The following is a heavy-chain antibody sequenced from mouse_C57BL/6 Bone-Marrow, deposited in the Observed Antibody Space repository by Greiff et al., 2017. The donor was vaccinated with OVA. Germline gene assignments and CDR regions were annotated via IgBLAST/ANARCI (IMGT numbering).Heavy chain of an antibody. V-gene: IGHV6-6*01. CDR2: IRNKANNHAT. CDR1: GFTFSDAW. Sequence: EVQGVESGGGLVQPGGSMKLSCAASGFTFSDAWMDWVRQSPEKGLEWVAEIRNKANNHATYYAESVKGRFTISRDDSKSSVYLQMNSLRAEDTGIYYCTRLDGYYRHWYFDVWGTGTTVTVSS. D-gene: IGHD2-3*01. J-gene: IGHJ1*03. CDR3: TRLDGYYRHWYFDV.